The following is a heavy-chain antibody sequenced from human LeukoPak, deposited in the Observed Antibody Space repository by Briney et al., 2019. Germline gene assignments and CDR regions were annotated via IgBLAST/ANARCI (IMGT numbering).Heavy chain of an antibody. CDR1: GYTFTSYG. Sequence: EASVKVSCKASGYTFTSYGISWVRQAPGQGLEWMEWITAYNDNTNYAQKLQGRVTMTTDTSTSTAYMELRSLRSDDTAVYYCARALLWFGEPSHIDYWGQGTLVTASS. D-gene: IGHD3-10*01. CDR2: ITAYNDNT. V-gene: IGHV1-18*01. J-gene: IGHJ4*02. CDR3: ARALLWFGEPSHIDY.